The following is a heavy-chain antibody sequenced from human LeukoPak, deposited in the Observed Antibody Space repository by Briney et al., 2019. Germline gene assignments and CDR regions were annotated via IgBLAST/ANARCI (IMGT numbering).Heavy chain of an antibody. J-gene: IGHJ4*02. Sequence: GGSLRLSCAASGFTFRNFWMSWVRQAPGKGLEWVANIKTDGGAEHYVDSVKGRFTVSRDNAKNSLYLQMNNLRAEDTAVYYCATYYYNSGPSKDWGQGALVIVSS. D-gene: IGHD3-22*01. CDR3: ATYYYNSGPSKD. V-gene: IGHV3-7*05. CDR1: GFTFRNFW. CDR2: IKTDGGAE.